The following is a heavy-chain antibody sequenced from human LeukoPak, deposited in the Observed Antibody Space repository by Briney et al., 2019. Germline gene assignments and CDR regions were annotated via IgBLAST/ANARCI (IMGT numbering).Heavy chain of an antibody. Sequence: GGSLRLSCAASRFTFSSYWMSWVRQAPGKGREWVANIKRDGREKDHVDSVKGRFTISRDNAKNSLYLQMNSLRAEDTAVYYCARVARYDFWRRVYYYYYYMDVWGKGTTVTVSS. CDR2: IKRDGREK. J-gene: IGHJ6*03. D-gene: IGHD3-3*01. CDR3: ARVARYDFWRRVYYYYYYMDV. V-gene: IGHV3-7*01. CDR1: RFTFSSYW.